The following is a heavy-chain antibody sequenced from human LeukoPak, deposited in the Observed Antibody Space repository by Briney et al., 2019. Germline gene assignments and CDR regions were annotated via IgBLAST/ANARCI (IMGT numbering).Heavy chain of an antibody. J-gene: IGHJ4*02. Sequence: GGSLRLSCAASGFTFSSCAMSWVRQAPGKGLEWVSAISGSGGSTYYADSVKGRFTISRDNSKNTLYLQMNSLRAEDTAVYYCAKVVAEYSSSLPLDYWGQGTLVTVSS. CDR1: GFTFSSCA. V-gene: IGHV3-23*01. CDR2: ISGSGGST. D-gene: IGHD6-13*01. CDR3: AKVVAEYSSSLPLDY.